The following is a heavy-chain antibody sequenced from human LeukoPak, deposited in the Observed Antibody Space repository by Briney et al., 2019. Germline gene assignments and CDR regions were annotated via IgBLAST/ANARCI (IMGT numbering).Heavy chain of an antibody. CDR1: GFTSGNHW. Sequence: GGSLRLSCAASGFTSGNHWMSWVRQAPGKGLEWVANINQDGSEKYYVDSVKGRFTISRDNAKNSLYLQMNSLRAEDTAVYYCGRAYGAGSCDYWGQGTLVTVSS. CDR2: INQDGSEK. D-gene: IGHD3-10*01. CDR3: GRAYGAGSCDY. J-gene: IGHJ4*02. V-gene: IGHV3-7*01.